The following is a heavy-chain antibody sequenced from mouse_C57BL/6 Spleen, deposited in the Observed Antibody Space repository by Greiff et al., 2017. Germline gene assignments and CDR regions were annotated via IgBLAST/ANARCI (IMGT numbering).Heavy chain of an antibody. J-gene: IGHJ3*01. CDR2: IDPSDSYT. V-gene: IGHV1-59*01. CDR1: GYTFTSYW. Sequence: QVQLQQPGAELVRPGTSVKLSCKASGYTFTSYWMHWVKQRPGQGLEWIGVIDPSDSYTNYNQKFKGKATLTVDTSSSTAYMQLSSLTSEDSAVYYGARIDYGSSYAGGFAYWGQGTLVTVSA. D-gene: IGHD1-1*01. CDR3: ARIDYGSSYAGGFAY.